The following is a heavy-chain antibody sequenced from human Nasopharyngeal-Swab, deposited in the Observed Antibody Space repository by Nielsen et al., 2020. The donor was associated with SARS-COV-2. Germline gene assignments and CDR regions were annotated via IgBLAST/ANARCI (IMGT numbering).Heavy chain of an antibody. CDR2: MSAYNGNS. CDR3: ARDPGREDPFDY. CDR1: GYIFTSYG. Sequence: ASVKVSCMASGYIFTSYGISWVRQAPGQGLEGMGWMSAYNGNSNYAQKLQGRVTMITDTSTSTAYMELRSLRSDETSVYYRARDPGREDPFDYWGQGTLVTVSS. D-gene: IGHD2-15*01. V-gene: IGHV1-18*01. J-gene: IGHJ4*02.